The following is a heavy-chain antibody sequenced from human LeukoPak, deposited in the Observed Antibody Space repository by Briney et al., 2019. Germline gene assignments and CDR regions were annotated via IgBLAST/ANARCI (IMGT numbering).Heavy chain of an antibody. CDR3: AKDRVVRGIMGAFDP. V-gene: IGHV3-23*01. D-gene: IGHD3-10*01. Sequence: GGSLRLSCAASGFTFSDYYMSWIRQVPGKGLEWVSGISGSGDNTYYADSVKGRFTISRDNSKKMLYLQMNSLRLEDTAVYYCAKDRVVRGIMGAFDPWGQGTLVTVSS. J-gene: IGHJ5*02. CDR2: ISGSGDNT. CDR1: GFTFSDYY.